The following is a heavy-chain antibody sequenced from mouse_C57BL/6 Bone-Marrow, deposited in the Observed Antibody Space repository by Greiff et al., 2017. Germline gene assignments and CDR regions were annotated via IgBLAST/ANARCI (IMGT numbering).Heavy chain of an antibody. Sequence: VKLVESGAELVRPGASVTLSCKASGYTFTDYEMHWVKQTPVHGLEWIGAIDPETGGTAYNQKFKGKAILNADKSSSTAYMELRSLTSEDSAVYYCTTSYYYGSSYWYFDVWGTGTTVTVSS. V-gene: IGHV1-15*01. CDR2: IDPETGGT. D-gene: IGHD1-1*01. CDR1: GYTFTDYE. J-gene: IGHJ1*03. CDR3: TTSYYYGSSYWYFDV.